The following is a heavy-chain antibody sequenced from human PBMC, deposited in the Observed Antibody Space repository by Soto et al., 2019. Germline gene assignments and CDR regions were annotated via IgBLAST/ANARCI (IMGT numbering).Heavy chain of an antibody. Sequence: PGGSLRLSCAASGFSFSTYGMHWVRQAPGKGLEWVAFISNDGSNKYYADSVEGRFTIYRDNSKNSLYLQMNSLRPEDTALYYCVKEAITGWPNFDSWGQGTLVTVSS. CDR1: GFSFSTYG. V-gene: IGHV3-30*18. D-gene: IGHD1-20*01. CDR2: ISNDGSNK. CDR3: VKEAITGWPNFDS. J-gene: IGHJ4*02.